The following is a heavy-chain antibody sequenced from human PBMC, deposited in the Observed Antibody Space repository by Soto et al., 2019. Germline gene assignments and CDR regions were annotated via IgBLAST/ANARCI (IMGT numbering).Heavy chain of an antibody. Sequence: GALRLSCAASGFTFSSYSVPWVRQAPGEGMERASSISSDSYYIDFADSVKGRFTISRDDVSNSVSLKIDSLRVEDTGIYYCARYDAFKAFDLWGQGTRGAVSS. CDR3: ARYDAFKAFDL. D-gene: IGHD1-1*01. CDR1: GFTFSSYS. CDR2: ISSDSYYI. J-gene: IGHJ3*01. V-gene: IGHV3-21*06.